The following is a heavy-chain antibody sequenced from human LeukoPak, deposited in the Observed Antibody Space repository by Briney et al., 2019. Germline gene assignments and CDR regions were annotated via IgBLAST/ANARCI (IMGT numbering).Heavy chain of an antibody. Sequence: GGSLRLSCTASGFTLSSYAMSWVRQAPGEGLEWVSTISGSADNTNYAEAVKGRFTISRDNSKNTMYLQMNSLRAEDTAVYYCAKQGFGCWGQGTLVTVSS. J-gene: IGHJ4*02. V-gene: IGHV3-23*01. CDR2: ISGSADNT. CDR3: AKQGFGC. CDR1: GFTLSSYA.